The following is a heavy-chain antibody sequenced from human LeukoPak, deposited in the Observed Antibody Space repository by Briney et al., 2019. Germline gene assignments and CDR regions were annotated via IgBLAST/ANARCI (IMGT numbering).Heavy chain of an antibody. CDR1: EFTVSSNY. D-gene: IGHD3-10*01. V-gene: IGHV3-53*01. Sequence: PGGSLRLSCAASEFTVSSNYMSWVRQAPGKGLEWVSVIYSGGSTYYADSVKGRFTISRDNSKNTLYLQMNSLRAEDTAVYYCGMELIRRVNFDYWGQGTLVTVSS. CDR3: GMELIRRVNFDY. J-gene: IGHJ4*02. CDR2: IYSGGST.